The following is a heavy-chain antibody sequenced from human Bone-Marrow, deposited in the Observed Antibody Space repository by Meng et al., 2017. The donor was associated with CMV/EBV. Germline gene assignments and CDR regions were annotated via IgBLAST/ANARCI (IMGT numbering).Heavy chain of an antibody. J-gene: IGHJ6*02. V-gene: IGHV1-69*05. CDR3: ARDHGMDV. CDR2: IIPTFGAV. CDR1: GGTFNSYA. Sequence: SVKVSCKASGGTFNSYAISWVRQAPGHGLEWMGGIIPTFGAVNYAQRFQGRLTITTDESTTTAHMELNTLRSEDTAVYYCARDHGMDVWGQGTTVTVSS.